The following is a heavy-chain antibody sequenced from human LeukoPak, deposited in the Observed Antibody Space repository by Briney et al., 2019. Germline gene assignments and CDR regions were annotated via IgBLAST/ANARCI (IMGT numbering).Heavy chain of an antibody. CDR1: GFSVSSNY. CDR2: IWYDGSNK. CDR3: ARDRSSTSFDSSWFPRD. V-gene: IGHV3-33*08. Sequence: PGGSLRRSCAASGFSVSSNYMSWVRQAPGKGLEWVAVIWYDGSNKYYADSVKGRFTISRDNSKNTLYLQMNSLRAEDTAVYYCARDRSSTSFDSSWFPRDWGQGTLVTVSS. D-gene: IGHD2-2*01. J-gene: IGHJ4*02.